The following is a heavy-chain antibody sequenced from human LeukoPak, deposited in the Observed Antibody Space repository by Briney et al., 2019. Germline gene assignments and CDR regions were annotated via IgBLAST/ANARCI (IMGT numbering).Heavy chain of an antibody. CDR2: IYYSGST. Sequence: PSETLSLTCTVSGGSISSYFWSWIRQPPGKGLEWIGYIYYSGSTNYNPSLKSRVTILVDTSKNQFSLKLSSVTAADTAVYFCARDWGVGGRPGYMDVWGKGTTVTVSS. CDR1: GGSISSYF. D-gene: IGHD6-6*01. J-gene: IGHJ6*03. V-gene: IGHV4-59*01. CDR3: ARDWGVGGRPGYMDV.